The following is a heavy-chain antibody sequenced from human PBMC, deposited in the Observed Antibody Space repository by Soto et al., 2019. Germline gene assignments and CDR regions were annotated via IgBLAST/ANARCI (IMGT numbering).Heavy chain of an antibody. D-gene: IGHD5-12*01. CDR2: IYYSGST. CDR3: ASLGNIVATFDY. J-gene: IGHJ4*02. CDR1: GGSISSSSYY. V-gene: IGHV4-39*01. Sequence: SDTLSLTCTVSGGSISSSSYYWGWIRQPPGKGLEWIGSIYYSGSTYYNPSLKSRVTISVDTSKNQFSLKLSSVTAADTAVYYCASLGNIVATFDYWGQGTLVTVSS.